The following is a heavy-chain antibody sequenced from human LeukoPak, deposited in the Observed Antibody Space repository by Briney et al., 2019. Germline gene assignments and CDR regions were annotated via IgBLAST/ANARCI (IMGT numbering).Heavy chain of an antibody. J-gene: IGHJ4*02. CDR1: GFTVSSNY. D-gene: IGHD2-21*01. CDR2: IYSGGRT. Sequence: GGSLRLSCAASGFTVSSNYMSWVRQAPGKGLEWVSVIYSGGRTYYADSVKGRFTISRDNSKNTLYLQMNSLRAEDTAVYYCARYFGARNYFDYWGQGTLVTVSS. CDR3: ARYFGARNYFDY. V-gene: IGHV3-66*01.